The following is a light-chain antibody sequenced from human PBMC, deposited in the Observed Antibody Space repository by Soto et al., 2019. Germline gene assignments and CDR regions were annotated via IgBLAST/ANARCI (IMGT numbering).Light chain of an antibody. J-gene: IGKJ5*01. CDR1: QRVNSNY. CDR3: QQYSSSPIT. Sequence: EIVLTQSPDTLSLSPGERATLSCRASQRVNSNYLAWYQQSPGQPPRLLISGASSRATDTPDRFSGSGSGTDFTLTIAGLEPADSAVYYCQQYSSSPITFGQGTRLEIK. V-gene: IGKV3-20*01. CDR2: GAS.